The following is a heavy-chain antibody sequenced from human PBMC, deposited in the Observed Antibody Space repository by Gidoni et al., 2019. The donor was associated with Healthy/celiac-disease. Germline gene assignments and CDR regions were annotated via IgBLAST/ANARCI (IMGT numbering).Heavy chain of an antibody. J-gene: IGHJ5*02. D-gene: IGHD5-18*01. CDR1: GGSISSYY. CDR3: ARSLWSKNVGWFDP. CDR2: IYYSGST. Sequence: QVQLQESGPGLVKPSETLSLTCTVSGGSISSYYWSWIRQPPGKGLEWIGYIYYSGSTNYNPSLKSRVTISVDTSKNQFSLKLSSVTAADTAVYYCARSLWSKNVGWFDPWGQGTLVTVSS. V-gene: IGHV4-59*01.